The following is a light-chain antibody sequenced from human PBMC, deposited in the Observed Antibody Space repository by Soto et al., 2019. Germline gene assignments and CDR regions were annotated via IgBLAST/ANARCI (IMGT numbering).Light chain of an antibody. V-gene: IGLV2-8*01. J-gene: IGLJ2*01. Sequence: QSALTQPPSASGSPGQSVTISCTGTSSDVGGYNYGSWYQQHPGKAPKLMIYEVSKRPSGVPDRFSGSKSGNTASLTVSGLQAEDEADYYCSSYAGSNNLVFGGGTKGTVL. CDR1: SSDVGGYNY. CDR3: SSYAGSNNLV. CDR2: EVS.